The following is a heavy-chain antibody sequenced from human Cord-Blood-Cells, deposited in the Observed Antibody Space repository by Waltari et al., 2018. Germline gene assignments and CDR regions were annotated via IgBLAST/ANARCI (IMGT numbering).Heavy chain of an antibody. CDR2: IYYSGST. CDR1: GGSISSSSYY. Sequence: QLQLQESGPGLVKPSETLSLTCTFSGGSISSSSYYWGWIRQPPGKGLEWIGSIYYSGSTYYNPSLKSRVTISVDTSKNQFSLKLSSVTAADTAVYYCARQARGKYSSSSWFDPWGQGTLVTVSS. V-gene: IGHV4-39*01. J-gene: IGHJ5*02. D-gene: IGHD6-6*01. CDR3: ARQARGKYSSSSWFDP.